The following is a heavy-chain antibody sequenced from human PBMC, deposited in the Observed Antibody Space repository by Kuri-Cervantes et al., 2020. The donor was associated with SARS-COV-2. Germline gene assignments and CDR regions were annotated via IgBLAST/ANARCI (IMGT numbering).Heavy chain of an antibody. CDR3: ARPYSGSYQSWFDP. J-gene: IGHJ5*02. CDR1: GFTFSSYA. V-gene: IGHV3-30*04. D-gene: IGHD1-26*01. Sequence: GESLKISCAASGFTFSSYAMHWVRQAPGKGLEWVAVISYDGSNKYCADSVKGRFTISRDNSKNTLYLQMNSLRAEDTAVYYCARPYSGSYQSWFDPWGQGTLVTVSS. CDR2: ISYDGSNK.